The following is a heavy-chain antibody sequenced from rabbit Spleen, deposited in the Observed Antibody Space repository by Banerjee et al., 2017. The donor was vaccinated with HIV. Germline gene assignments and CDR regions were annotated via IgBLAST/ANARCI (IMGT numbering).Heavy chain of an antibody. V-gene: IGHV1S40*01. D-gene: IGHD8-1*01. CDR3: ARDGAGGSYFAL. J-gene: IGHJ4*01. CDR1: GFTITSGF. Sequence: QSLEESGGDLVKPGASLTLTCTASGFTITSGFMCWVRQAPGKGLEWIGCFDADYSKPYYASWAKGRFTISKTSSTTVTLQMTSLTAADTAAYFCARDGAGGSYFALWGPGTLVTVS. CDR2: FDADYSKP.